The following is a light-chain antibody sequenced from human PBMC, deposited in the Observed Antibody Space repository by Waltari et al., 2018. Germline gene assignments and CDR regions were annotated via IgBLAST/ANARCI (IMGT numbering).Light chain of an antibody. CDR2: MAS. CDR3: QQYSSFST. CDR1: QSVGTW. Sequence: DIQMTQSPSTLSAPVGDNVTISCRASQSVGTWLAWYQQKPGKAPKLLIYMASSLESGVPSRFSGSGSGTEFTLTISSLQPDDFATYSCQQYSSFSTFGQGTKV. J-gene: IGKJ2*01. V-gene: IGKV1-5*03.